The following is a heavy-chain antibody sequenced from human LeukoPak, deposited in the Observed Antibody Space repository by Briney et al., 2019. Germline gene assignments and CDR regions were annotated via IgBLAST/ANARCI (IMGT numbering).Heavy chain of an antibody. CDR3: AKDGLWFGDLTYFDY. V-gene: IGHV3-30*18. CDR2: ISHDGSYE. Sequence: GGSLRLSCAGSGFTFSSFGMYWVRQAPGKGLEWVAVISHDGSYEYYADSMKGRFTISRDTSKNTLYLQMNSLRAEDTAVYYCAKDGLWFGDLTYFDYWGQGVLVTVSS. D-gene: IGHD3-10*01. J-gene: IGHJ4*02. CDR1: GFTFSSFG.